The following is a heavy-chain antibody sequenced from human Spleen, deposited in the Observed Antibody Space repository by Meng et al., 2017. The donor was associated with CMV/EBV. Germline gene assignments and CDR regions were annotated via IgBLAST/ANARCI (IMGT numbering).Heavy chain of an antibody. CDR1: RLPFTGYC. V-gene: IGHV4-34*01. CDR3: ARVPGWLPLNRYFDN. D-gene: IGHD5-24*01. Sequence: VCRLPFTGYCWPCIRHSPGQGLEWIGAINPSGATTYDPSLQSRVTMSVDASKNQVSLRLNSVTAADTAVYFCARVPGWLPLNRYFDNWGQGTLVTVSS. CDR2: INPSGAT. J-gene: IGHJ4*02.